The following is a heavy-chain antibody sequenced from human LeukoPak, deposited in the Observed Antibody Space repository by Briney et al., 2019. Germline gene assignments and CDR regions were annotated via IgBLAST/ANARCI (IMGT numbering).Heavy chain of an antibody. CDR2: IYSGGST. Sequence: GGSLRLSCGASGFTVSSNYMSWVRQAPGKGLEWVSVIYSGGSTYYADSVKGRFTISRHNSKNTLYLQMNSLRAEDTAVYYCARGATYYDSSGYDPLGYWGQGTLVTVSS. D-gene: IGHD3-22*01. CDR3: ARGATYYDSSGYDPLGY. J-gene: IGHJ4*02. V-gene: IGHV3-53*04. CDR1: GFTVSSNY.